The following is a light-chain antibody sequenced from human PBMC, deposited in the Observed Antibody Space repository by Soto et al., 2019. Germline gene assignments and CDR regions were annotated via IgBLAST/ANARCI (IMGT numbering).Light chain of an antibody. Sequence: VLTQSTGTLSLSPGERATLSCRASQSVSSSYLAWYQQKPGQAPRLLIYGASSRATGIPDRFSGSGSGTDFTLTITRLEPEDSAMYYCQQYDTLPRTFGQGTMVDI. J-gene: IGKJ1*01. CDR3: QQYDTLPRT. V-gene: IGKV3-20*01. CDR1: QSVSSSY. CDR2: GAS.